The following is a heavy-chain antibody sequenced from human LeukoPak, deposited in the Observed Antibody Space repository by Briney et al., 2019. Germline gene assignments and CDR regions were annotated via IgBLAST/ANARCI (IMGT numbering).Heavy chain of an antibody. J-gene: IGHJ6*02. CDR2: ISYDGSNK. CDR1: AFTFSSYG. CDR3: ARDRDILTGFYYYGMDV. D-gene: IGHD3-9*01. Sequence: PGTSLRPSCAASAFTFSSYGMHWVRQAPGKGLEWVALISYDGSNKYYTDSVKGRFTISRDNSKNTLYLQINSLRAEDTAVYFCARDRDILTGFYYYGMDVWGQGTTVTVSS. V-gene: IGHV3-30*03.